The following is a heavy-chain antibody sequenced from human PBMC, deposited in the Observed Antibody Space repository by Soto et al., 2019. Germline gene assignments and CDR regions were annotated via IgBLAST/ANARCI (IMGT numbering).Heavy chain of an antibody. CDR3: ARMYYYDSGEHNWFDP. Sequence: QVQLVESGGGLVKPGGSLRLSCAASGFTFSDYYMSWIRQAPGRGLEWISYISTSSIYTIYADSVKGRFTISTDNAKNSLYLQTNSLRAEDTAVYYSARMYYYDSGEHNWFDPWGQGTLVTVSS. V-gene: IGHV3-11*05. J-gene: IGHJ5*02. CDR2: ISTSSIYT. D-gene: IGHD3-10*01. CDR1: GFTFSDYY.